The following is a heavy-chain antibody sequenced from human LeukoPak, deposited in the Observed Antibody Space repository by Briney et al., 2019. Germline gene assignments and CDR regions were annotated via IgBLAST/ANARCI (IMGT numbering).Heavy chain of an antibody. V-gene: IGHV1-18*01. D-gene: IGHD3-10*01. J-gene: IGHJ4*02. CDR1: GYTFTSYG. CDR2: ISAYNGNT. Sequence: ASVKVSRKASGYTFTSYGISWVRQAPGQGLEWMGWISAYNGNTNYVQKFQGRVTMTTDTSTSTAYMELRSLRSDDTAVYYCVRPATGDDYWGQGTLVTVSS. CDR3: VRPATGDDY.